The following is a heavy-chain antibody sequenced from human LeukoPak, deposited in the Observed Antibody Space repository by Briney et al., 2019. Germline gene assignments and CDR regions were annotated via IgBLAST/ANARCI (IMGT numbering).Heavy chain of an antibody. J-gene: IGHJ4*02. CDR1: GGSIGSNY. V-gene: IGHV4-59*08. CDR3: AKYGNSGWVIDN. CDR2: IYYTGAT. Sequence: SETLSLTCTVSGGSIGSNYWTWIRQPQGKGLEYIGYIYYTGATNYNPSLKSRVTISVDTSKNQFSLKMTSVTAADTAVYFCAKYGNSGWVIDNWGQGTLVTVSS. D-gene: IGHD6-19*01.